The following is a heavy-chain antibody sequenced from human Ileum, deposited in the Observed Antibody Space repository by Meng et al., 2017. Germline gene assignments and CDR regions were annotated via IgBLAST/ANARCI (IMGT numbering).Heavy chain of an antibody. V-gene: IGHV3-21*01. CDR3: ESDY. CDR2: ISSTSGYI. CDR1: GFTFSTYS. Sequence: GESLKISCAASGFTFSTYSMNWVRQAPGKGLEWVSSISSTSGYIYYADSVRGRFTISRDNAKNSLYLQMNSLRAEDTAVYYCESDYWGQGTLVTVSS. J-gene: IGHJ4*02.